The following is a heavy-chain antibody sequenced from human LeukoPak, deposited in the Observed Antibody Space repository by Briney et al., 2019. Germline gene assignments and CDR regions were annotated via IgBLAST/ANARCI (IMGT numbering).Heavy chain of an antibody. CDR2: MNPNSGNT. CDR3: ARGRRRWPFDY. V-gene: IGHV1-8*01. D-gene: IGHD4-23*01. Sequence: GASVKVSCKASGYTFTSYDINWVRQATGQGLEWMGWMNPNSGNTGYAQEFQGRVTMTRNTSISTAYMELSSLRSEDTAVYYRARGRRRWPFDYWGQGTLVTVSS. J-gene: IGHJ4*02. CDR1: GYTFTSYD.